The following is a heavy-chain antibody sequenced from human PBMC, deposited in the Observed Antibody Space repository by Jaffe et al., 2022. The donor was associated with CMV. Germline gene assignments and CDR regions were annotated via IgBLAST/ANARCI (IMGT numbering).Heavy chain of an antibody. CDR1: GFTFSSYA. CDR3: VKDSSGYYGDYDY. J-gene: IGHJ4*02. D-gene: IGHD4-17*01. Sequence: EVQLVESGGGLVQPGGSLRLSCSASGFTFSSYAMHWVRQAPGKGLEYVSAISSNGGSTYYADSVKGRFTISRDNSKNTLYLQMSSLRAEDTAVYYCVKDSSGYYGDYDYWGQGTLVTVSS. V-gene: IGHV3-64D*06. CDR2: ISSNGGST.